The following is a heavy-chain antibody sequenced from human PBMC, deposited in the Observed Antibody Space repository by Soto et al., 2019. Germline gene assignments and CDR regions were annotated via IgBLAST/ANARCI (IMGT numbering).Heavy chain of an antibody. J-gene: IGHJ6*02. D-gene: IGHD5-12*01. CDR1: GFTFSSYA. Sequence: GGSLRLSCAASGFTFSSYAMHWVRQAPGKGLEWVAVISYDGSNKYYADSVKGRFTISRGNSKNTLYLQMNSLRAEDTAVYYCARDIVATIRSDGMDVWGQGTTVTVSS. V-gene: IGHV3-30-3*01. CDR2: ISYDGSNK. CDR3: ARDIVATIRSDGMDV.